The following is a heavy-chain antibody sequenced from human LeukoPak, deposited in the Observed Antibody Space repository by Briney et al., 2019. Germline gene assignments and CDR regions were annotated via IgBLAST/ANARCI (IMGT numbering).Heavy chain of an antibody. D-gene: IGHD6-19*01. CDR1: GFTFSSYA. J-gene: IGHJ6*02. CDR3: ARGQEGSGWYLTYYYYYGMDV. V-gene: IGHV3-23*01. CDR2: ISGSGGST. Sequence: GGSLRLSCAASGFTFSSYAMSWVRQAPGKGLEWVSAISGSGGSTYYADSVKGRFTISRDNAKNSLYLQMNSLRAEDTAVYYCARGQEGSGWYLTYYYYYGMDVWGQGTTVTVSS.